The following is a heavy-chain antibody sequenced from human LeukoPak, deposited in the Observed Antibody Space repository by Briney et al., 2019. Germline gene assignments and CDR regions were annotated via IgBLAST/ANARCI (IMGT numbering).Heavy chain of an antibody. D-gene: IGHD3-10*01. V-gene: IGHV3-53*05. J-gene: IGHJ4*02. CDR1: GFTVSRNY. CDR2: IYSGGST. CDR3: AKGPVVRGVTLILKTGEKGALDY. Sequence: GGSLRLSCAASGFTVSRNYMSWVRQAPGKGLEWVSEIYSGGSTYYAASVKGRFTISRDNSENTLYLQMTSLRPEDTAVYYCAKGPVVRGVTLILKTGEKGALDYWGQGTLVTVSS.